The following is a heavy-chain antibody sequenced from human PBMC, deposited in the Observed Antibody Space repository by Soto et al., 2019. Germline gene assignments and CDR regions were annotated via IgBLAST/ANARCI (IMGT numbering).Heavy chain of an antibody. CDR3: ARERNYGSGSYYLNHYYYYGMDV. D-gene: IGHD3-10*01. V-gene: IGHV4-59*12. Sequence: PSETLSLTCTVSGCSISSYYWSWIRQPPGKGLEWIGYIYYSGSTNYNPSLKSRVTISVDTSKNQFSLKLSSVTAADTAVYYCARERNYGSGSYYLNHYYYYGMDVWGQGTTVTVSS. J-gene: IGHJ6*02. CDR2: IYYSGST. CDR1: GCSISSYY.